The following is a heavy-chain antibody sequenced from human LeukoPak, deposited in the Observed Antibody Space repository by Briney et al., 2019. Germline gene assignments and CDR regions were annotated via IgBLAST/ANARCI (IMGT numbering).Heavy chain of an antibody. D-gene: IGHD3-10*01. CDR1: GFTFSSYA. CDR2: ISGSGGST. J-gene: IGHJ4*02. V-gene: IGHV3-23*01. CDR3: AKDHRGSGSYYNVPFDY. Sequence: PGGSLRLSCAASGFTFSSYAMSWVRQAPGKGLEWDSAISGSGGSTYYADSVKGRFTISRDNSKNTLYLQMNSLRAEDTAVYYCAKDHRGSGSYYNVPFDYWGQGTLVTVSS.